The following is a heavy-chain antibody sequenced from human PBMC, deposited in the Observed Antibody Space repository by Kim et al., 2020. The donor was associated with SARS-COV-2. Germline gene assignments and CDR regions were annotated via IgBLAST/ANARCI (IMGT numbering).Heavy chain of an antibody. J-gene: IGHJ4*02. V-gene: IGHV3-30*18. CDR3: AKDWSGYYMIYYFDY. CDR2: ISYDGSNK. D-gene: IGHD3-3*01. CDR1: GFTFSSYG. Sequence: GGSLRLSCAASGFTFSSYGMHWVRQAPGKGLEWVAVISYDGSNKYYADSVKGRFTISRDNSKNTLYLQMNSLRAEDTAVYYCAKDWSGYYMIYYFDYWGQGTLVTVSS.